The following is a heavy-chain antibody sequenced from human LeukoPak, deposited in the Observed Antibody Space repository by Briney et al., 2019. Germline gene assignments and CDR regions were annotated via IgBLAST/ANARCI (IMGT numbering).Heavy chain of an antibody. V-gene: IGHV3-11*01. J-gene: IGHJ4*02. D-gene: IGHD2-15*01. CDR2: ISSSGSTI. CDR3: AREWDQVVAASGALDY. CDR1: GFTFSDYY. Sequence: KPGGSLRLSCAASGFTFSDYYMSWIRQAPGKGLEWVSYISSSGSTIYYADSVKGRFTISRDNAKNSLYLQMNSLRAEDTAVYYCAREWDQVVAASGALDYWGQGTLVTVSS.